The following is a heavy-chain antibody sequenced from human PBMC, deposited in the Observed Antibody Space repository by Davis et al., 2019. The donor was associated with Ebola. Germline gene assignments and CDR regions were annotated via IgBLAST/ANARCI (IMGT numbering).Heavy chain of an antibody. D-gene: IGHD3-3*01. CDR1: GFNFRTYS. V-gene: IGHV3-30-3*01. Sequence: GESLKISCVASGFNFRTYSMRWVRQAPGKGLEWVASISYDGNKEYYADSGRGRFTISRDSSKNTVYLQMDSLRIDDTAVYFCVRDGVIILTAFYGDVYWGQGTPVTVSS. J-gene: IGHJ4*02. CDR3: VRDGVIILTAFYGDVY. CDR2: ISYDGNKE.